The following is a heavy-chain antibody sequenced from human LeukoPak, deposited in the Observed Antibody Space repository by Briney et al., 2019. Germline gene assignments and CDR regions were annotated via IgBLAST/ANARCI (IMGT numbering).Heavy chain of an antibody. V-gene: IGHV3-30*04. D-gene: IGHD5-12*01. J-gene: IGHJ6*04. CDR2: ISYDGSNK. Sequence: GGSLRLSCAASGFTFSSYAMHWVRQAPGKGLEWVAVISYDGSNKYYADSVKGRFTISRDNSKNTLYLQMNSLRAEDTAAYYCARDPPPAYGGYPYNMDVWGKGTTVTVSS. CDR1: GFTFSSYA. CDR3: ARDPPPAYGGYPYNMDV.